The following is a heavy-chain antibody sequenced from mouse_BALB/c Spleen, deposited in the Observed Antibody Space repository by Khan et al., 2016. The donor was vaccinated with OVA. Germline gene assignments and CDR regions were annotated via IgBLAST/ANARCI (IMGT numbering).Heavy chain of an antibody. CDR2: ISYSGST. D-gene: IGHD1-1*02. Sequence: LQASGPGLVKPSQSLSLTCTVTGYSITSDYAWNWIRQFPGNKLEWMGYISYSGSTNYNPALKSRISITRDTSKNQFFLQLNSVTTEDTATYYCARDGARYNYAMDYWGQGTSVTVSS. CDR1: GYSITSDYA. CDR3: ARDGARYNYAMDY. J-gene: IGHJ4*01. V-gene: IGHV3-2*02.